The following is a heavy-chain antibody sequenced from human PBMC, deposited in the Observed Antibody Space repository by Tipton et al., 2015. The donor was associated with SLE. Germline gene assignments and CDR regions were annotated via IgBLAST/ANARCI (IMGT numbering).Heavy chain of an antibody. CDR2: INHSGST. V-gene: IGHV4-34*01. CDR3: ARAAYSSSPRGLGAFDI. Sequence: TLSLTCAVYGGSFSGYYWSWIRQPPGKGLEWIGEINHSGSTNHNPSLKSRVTISVDTSKNQFSLKLSSVTAADTAVYYCARAAYSSSPRGLGAFDIWGQGTMVTVSS. CDR1: GGSFSGYY. D-gene: IGHD6-6*01. J-gene: IGHJ3*02.